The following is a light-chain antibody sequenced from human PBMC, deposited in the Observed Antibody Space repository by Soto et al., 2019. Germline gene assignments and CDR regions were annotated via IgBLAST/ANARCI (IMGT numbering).Light chain of an antibody. V-gene: IGKV1-5*03. Sequence: DIQMTQSPSTLSASVGDRVTITCRASQSINNWLAWYQQKPGKAPKLLLYKASSLESGVPSRFSGSGSGTEFTLTISSLQPDYFAAYYCQQYNSYWTFGQGTKVEIK. J-gene: IGKJ1*01. CDR3: QQYNSYWT. CDR2: KAS. CDR1: QSINNW.